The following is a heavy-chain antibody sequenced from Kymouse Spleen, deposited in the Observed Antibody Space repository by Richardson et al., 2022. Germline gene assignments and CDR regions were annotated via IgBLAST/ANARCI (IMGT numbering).Heavy chain of an antibody. CDR2: INPNSGGT. V-gene: IGHV1-2*04. Sequence: QVQLVQSGAEVKKPGASVKVSCKASGYTFTGYYMHWVRQAPGQGLEWMGWINPNSGGTNYAQKFQGWVTMTRDTSISTAYMELSRLRSDDTAVYYCAREYSNYNYYYYGMDVWGQGTTVTVSS. CDR3: AREYSNYNYYYYGMDV. J-gene: IGHJ6*02. D-gene: IGHD4-11,IGHD4-11*01. CDR1: GYTFTGYY.